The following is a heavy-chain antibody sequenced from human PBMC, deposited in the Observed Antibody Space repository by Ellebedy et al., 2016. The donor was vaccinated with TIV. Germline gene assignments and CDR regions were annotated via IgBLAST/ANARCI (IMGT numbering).Heavy chain of an antibody. J-gene: IGHJ6*02. V-gene: IGHV3-21*04. CDR3: ARTGWEGEAATPHDYFGMDV. CDR2: ISSRSNNI. Sequence: GESLKISCAASGFSFRSYSMNWVRQAPGKGLEWVSSISSRSNNIYYADSVKGRFTISRDNAKNSLYLQMNSLRAEDTAIFYCARTGWEGEAATPHDYFGMDVWGQGTTVAVSS. D-gene: IGHD2-15*01. CDR1: GFSFRSYS.